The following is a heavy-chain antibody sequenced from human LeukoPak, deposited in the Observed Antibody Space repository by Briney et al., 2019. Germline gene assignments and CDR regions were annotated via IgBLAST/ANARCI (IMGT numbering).Heavy chain of an antibody. CDR1: GGSISSGDYY. V-gene: IGHV4-30-4*01. J-gene: IGHJ4*02. Sequence: SETLSLTCTVSGGSISSGDYYWRWIRQPPGKGLEWIGYIYYSGSTYYNPSLKSRVTISVDTSKNQFSLKLSSVTAADTAVYYCARVTTVTTSSFDYWGQGTLVTVSS. CDR3: ARVTTVTTSSFDY. D-gene: IGHD4-17*01. CDR2: IYYSGST.